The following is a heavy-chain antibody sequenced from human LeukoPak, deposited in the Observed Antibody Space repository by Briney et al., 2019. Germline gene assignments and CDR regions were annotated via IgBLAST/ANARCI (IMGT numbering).Heavy chain of an antibody. CDR2: TNPNGGGT. CDR1: GYTFTAYY. Sequence: GASVKVSCKASGYTFTAYYMHWVRQAPGQGLEWMGWTNPNGGGTNYAQKFQGRVTMTRDTSISTAYMELSSLISDDTAVYYCARDPGSNWFDPWGQGTLVTVSS. J-gene: IGHJ5*02. V-gene: IGHV1-2*02. D-gene: IGHD3-10*01. CDR3: ARDPGSNWFDP.